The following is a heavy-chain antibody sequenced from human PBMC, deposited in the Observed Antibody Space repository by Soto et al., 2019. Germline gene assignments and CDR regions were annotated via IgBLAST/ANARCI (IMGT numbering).Heavy chain of an antibody. CDR2: ISSSGETI. Sequence: EVQLVESGGGLVQPGGSLRLSCEASGFTFISYSMNWVRQAPGKGLEWVSYISSSGETIYYSDSVKGRFTISRDNAKNSLYLQMNSPRAEDTAVYYCARGLDHFDYWGQGSLVTVSS. J-gene: IGHJ4*02. CDR1: GFTFISYS. V-gene: IGHV3-48*01. D-gene: IGHD6-19*01. CDR3: ARGLDHFDY.